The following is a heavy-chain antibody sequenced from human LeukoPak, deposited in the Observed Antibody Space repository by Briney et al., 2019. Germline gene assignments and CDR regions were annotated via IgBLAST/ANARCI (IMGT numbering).Heavy chain of an antibody. CDR2: ISSSSSTI. J-gene: IGHJ5*02. Sequence: GGSLRLSCAASGFTFSSYAMSWVRQAPGKGLEWVSYISSSSSTIYYADSVKGRFTISRDNSKNTLYLQMNSLRAEDTAVYYCAKGPTIAAAGNWFDPWGQGTLVTVSS. CDR1: GFTFSSYA. CDR3: AKGPTIAAAGNWFDP. D-gene: IGHD6-13*01. V-gene: IGHV3-48*01.